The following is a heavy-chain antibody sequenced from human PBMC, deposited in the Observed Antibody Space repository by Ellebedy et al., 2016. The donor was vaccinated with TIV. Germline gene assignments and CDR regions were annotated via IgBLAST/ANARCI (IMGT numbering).Heavy chain of an antibody. CDR1: GFTFSTYN. J-gene: IGHJ4*02. Sequence: GESLKISXAASGFTFSTYNMNWVRQAPGKGLEWVSSISPSSSDIYYADSLKGRFTISRDNAKNSLYLQMNSLRAEDTALYYCAREGMGHWFGTIDSWGQGTLVTVSS. CDR2: ISPSSSDI. V-gene: IGHV3-21*01. D-gene: IGHD3-10*01. CDR3: AREGMGHWFGTIDS.